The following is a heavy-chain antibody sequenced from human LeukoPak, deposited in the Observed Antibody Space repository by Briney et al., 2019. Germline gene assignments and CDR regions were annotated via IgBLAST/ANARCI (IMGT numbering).Heavy chain of an antibody. Sequence: PGGSLRLSCAASAFTFSSYSMNWVRQAPGKGLEWVSSISSSSSYIYYADSVKGRFTISRDNAKNSLYLQMNSLRAEDTAVYYCARESMVRGWYYFDYWGQGTLVTVSS. J-gene: IGHJ4*02. CDR2: ISSSSSYI. V-gene: IGHV3-21*01. CDR3: ARESMVRGWYYFDY. CDR1: AFTFSSYS. D-gene: IGHD3-10*01.